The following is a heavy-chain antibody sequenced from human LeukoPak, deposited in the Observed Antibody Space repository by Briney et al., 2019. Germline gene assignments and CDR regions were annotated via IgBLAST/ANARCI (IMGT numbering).Heavy chain of an antibody. Sequence: SVKVSCKASGGTFSSYAISWVRQAPGQGLEWMGRTIPILGIANYAQKFQGRVTITADKSTSTAYMELSSLRSEDTAVYYCARDREKQQPRLRTSYGMDVWGQGTTVTVSS. CDR1: GGTFSSYA. CDR2: TIPILGIA. J-gene: IGHJ6*02. D-gene: IGHD6-13*01. V-gene: IGHV1-69*04. CDR3: ARDREKQQPRLRTSYGMDV.